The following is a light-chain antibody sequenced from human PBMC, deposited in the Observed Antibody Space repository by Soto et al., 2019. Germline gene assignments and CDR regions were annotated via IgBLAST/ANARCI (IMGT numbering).Light chain of an antibody. Sequence: DIQMTQSPSTLSASVGDRVTITCRASQSISSLLAWYQQKPGKAPNLLIYKASSLESGVPSRFSGSGSGTEFTLTISSLQPDDFETYYCQQYKSYPLTFGGGTKVEIK. J-gene: IGKJ4*01. V-gene: IGKV1-5*03. CDR1: QSISSL. CDR2: KAS. CDR3: QQYKSYPLT.